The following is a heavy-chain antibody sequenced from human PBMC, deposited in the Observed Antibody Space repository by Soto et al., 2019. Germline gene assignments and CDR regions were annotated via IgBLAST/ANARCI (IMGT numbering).Heavy chain of an antibody. D-gene: IGHD1-20*01. CDR1: GGSISSGGYS. Sequence: SETLSLTCAVSGGSISSGGYSWSWIRQPPGKGLEWIGYIYHSGSTYYNPSLKSRVTISVDRSKNQFSLKLSSVTAADTAVYYCARVGFNWNDDYYGMDVWGQGTTVT. CDR3: ARVGFNWNDDYYGMDV. V-gene: IGHV4-30-2*01. CDR2: IYHSGST. J-gene: IGHJ6*02.